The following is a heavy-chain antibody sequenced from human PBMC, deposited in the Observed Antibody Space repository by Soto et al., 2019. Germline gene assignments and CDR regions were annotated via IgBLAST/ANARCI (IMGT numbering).Heavy chain of an antibody. V-gene: IGHV1-69*01. CDR1: GGLFSSYA. Sequence: QVQLVQSGAEVKKPGSSMKISCKASGGLFSSYAISWVRQAPAQGLEWMGGIIPVFGTTNYAQKFQDRVTITADESTNTAYMDLSSLRSEDTAIYYCAMGGSPYVWFNEFWGQGTLVTVSS. CDR2: IIPVFGTT. D-gene: IGHD3-16*01. CDR3: AMGGSPYVWFNEF. J-gene: IGHJ4*02.